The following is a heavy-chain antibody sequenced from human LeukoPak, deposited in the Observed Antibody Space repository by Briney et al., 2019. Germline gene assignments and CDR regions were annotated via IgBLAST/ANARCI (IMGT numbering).Heavy chain of an antibody. CDR2: IYSGGAT. CDR3: AKDLITMVRGVYYFDY. J-gene: IGHJ4*02. CDR1: GFTVSSNY. Sequence: GGSLRLSCAASGFTVSSNYMSWVRQAPGKGLEWVSLIYSGGATYYADSVKGRFTISRDNSKNTLYLQMNSLRAEDTAVYYCAKDLITMVRGVYYFDYWGQGTLVTVSS. V-gene: IGHV3-53*01. D-gene: IGHD3-10*01.